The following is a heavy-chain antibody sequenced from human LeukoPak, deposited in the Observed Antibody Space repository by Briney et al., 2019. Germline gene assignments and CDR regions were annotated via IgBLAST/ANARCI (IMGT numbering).Heavy chain of an antibody. V-gene: IGHV3-23*01. J-gene: IGHJ4*02. CDR1: GFTFSTYA. Sequence: PGGSLRLSCAASGFTFSTYAMSWVRQAPGKGLEWVSAITDSGGNTYYAAPVKGRFTISRVNSKNTLYLQMNSLRAEDTAVYYCARAGHCTNGICYTADFDYWGQGSLVTVSS. CDR2: ITDSGGNT. CDR3: ARAGHCTNGICYTADFDY. D-gene: IGHD2-8*01.